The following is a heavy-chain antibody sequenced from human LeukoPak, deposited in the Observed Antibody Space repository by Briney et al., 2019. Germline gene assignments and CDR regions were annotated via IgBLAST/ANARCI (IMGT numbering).Heavy chain of an antibody. Sequence: PGGSLRLSCAASGFTFSSYSMNWVRQAPGKGLEWVSSISSSSSYIYYADSVKGRFTISRGNAKNTLYLQMNSLRAEDTAVYYCAREDVLLWFGAPDYWGQGTLVTVSS. CDR1: GFTFSSYS. CDR3: AREDVLLWFGAPDY. J-gene: IGHJ4*02. D-gene: IGHD3-10*01. CDR2: ISSSSSYI. V-gene: IGHV3-21*01.